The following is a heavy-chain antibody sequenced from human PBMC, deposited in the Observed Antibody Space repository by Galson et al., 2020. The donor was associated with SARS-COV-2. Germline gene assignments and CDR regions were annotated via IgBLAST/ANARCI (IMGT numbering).Heavy chain of an antibody. V-gene: IGHV3-53*01. CDR3: ARDQDDWALDY. J-gene: IGHJ4*02. CDR2: ITLGGAT. Sequence: GSLSLSCAVSGVTTKSNYKSWLHQAPGKGPEWVSLITLGGATYYADAVKGRFAISRDSSKNTLYLHMNRLRAEDTAIYYCARDQDDWALDYCGQRTLVTVSS. CDR1: GVTTKSNY. D-gene: IGHD3-16*01.